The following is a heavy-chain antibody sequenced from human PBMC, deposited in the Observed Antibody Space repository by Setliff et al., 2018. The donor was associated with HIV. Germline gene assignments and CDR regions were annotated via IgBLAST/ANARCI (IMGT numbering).Heavy chain of an antibody. J-gene: IGHJ6*02. D-gene: IGHD6-13*01. Sequence: GGSLRLSCAASGFTFSSYAMSWVRQAPGKGLEWVSYIGSLGDKEYADSVKGRFTISRDNSKNTLFLQMNSLRPEDTAVYYCARDCRVGWVFTYGMDVWGQGTLVTVSS. CDR1: GFTFSSYA. V-gene: IGHV3-23*01. CDR2: IGSLGDK. CDR3: ARDCRVGWVFTYGMDV.